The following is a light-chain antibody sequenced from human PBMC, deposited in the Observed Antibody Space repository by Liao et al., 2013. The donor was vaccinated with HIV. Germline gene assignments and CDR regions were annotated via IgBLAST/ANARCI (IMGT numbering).Light chain of an antibody. J-gene: IGLJ2*01. Sequence: SDELTQPSSVSVSPGQTASITCSGDELVDKYASWYQQRPGQSPALLIYQDTKRPSGIPERFSGSNSGNTATLTISGTQAMDEADYYCQAWDSSTDVVFGGGTKLTVL. CDR3: QAWDSSTDVV. CDR2: QDT. V-gene: IGLV3-1*01. CDR1: ELVDKY.